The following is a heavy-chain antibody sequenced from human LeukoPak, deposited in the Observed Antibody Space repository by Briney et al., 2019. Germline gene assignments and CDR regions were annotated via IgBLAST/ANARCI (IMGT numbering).Heavy chain of an antibody. V-gene: IGHV3-30*18. D-gene: IGHD5-12*01. CDR3: AKDYLRGYSKPGYRSSVGY. Sequence: PGGSLRLSCAASGFTFSSYGMHWVRQAPGKGLEWVAVISYDGSNKYYADSVKGRFTISRDNSKNTLYLQMNSLRAEDTAVYYCAKDYLRGYSKPGYRSSVGYWGQGTLVTVSS. CDR1: GFTFSSYG. CDR2: ISYDGSNK. J-gene: IGHJ4*02.